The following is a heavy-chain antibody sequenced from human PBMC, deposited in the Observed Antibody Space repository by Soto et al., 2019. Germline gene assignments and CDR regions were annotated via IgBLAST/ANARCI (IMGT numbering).Heavy chain of an antibody. V-gene: IGHV3-7*05. J-gene: IGHJ4*02. CDR1: GFIINDYW. D-gene: IGHD5-18*01. CDR2: INHDGGEK. CDR3: VRDVGYGDY. Sequence: GGPLRLSCAASGFIINDYWMTWVRQAPGKGLEWVGSINHDGGEKYYVDSVKGRFTMSRENDKNSLYLQMNSLRAEDSAVYYCVRDVGYGDYWGQGILVTVSS.